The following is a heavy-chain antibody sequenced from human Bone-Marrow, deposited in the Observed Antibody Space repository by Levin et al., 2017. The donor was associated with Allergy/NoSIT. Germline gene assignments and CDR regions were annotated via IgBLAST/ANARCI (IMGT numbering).Heavy chain of an antibody. J-gene: IGHJ4*02. CDR3: AKNPPATVTTSLGFDY. CDR1: GFTFSSYA. Sequence: PGGSLRLSCAASGFTFSSYAMSWVRQAPGKGLEWVSAISGSGGSTYYADSVKGRFTISRDNSKNTLYLQMNSLRAEDTAVYYCAKNPPATVTTSLGFDYWGQGTLVTVSS. D-gene: IGHD4-17*01. V-gene: IGHV3-23*01. CDR2: ISGSGGST.